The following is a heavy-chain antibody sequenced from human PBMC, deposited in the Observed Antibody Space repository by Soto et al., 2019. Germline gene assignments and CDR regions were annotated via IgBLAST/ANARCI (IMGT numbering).Heavy chain of an antibody. Sequence: QVQLVQSGAEVKKPGASVKVSCKASGYTFTSYAMHWVRQAPGQRLEWMGWINAGNGNTKYSQKFQGRVTITRDTSASTAYMELSSLRSEDTAVNYCARDQSSSCYYDYYMDVWGKGTTVTVSS. CDR2: INAGNGNT. V-gene: IGHV1-3*01. CDR3: ARDQSSSCYYDYYMDV. J-gene: IGHJ6*03. CDR1: GYTFTSYA. D-gene: IGHD6-13*01.